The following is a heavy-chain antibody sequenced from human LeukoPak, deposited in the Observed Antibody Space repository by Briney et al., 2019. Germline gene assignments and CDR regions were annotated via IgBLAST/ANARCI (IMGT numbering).Heavy chain of an antibody. Sequence: ASVTVSLKASGYTFAPYHIHWVRQAPGPALEWMGCMNPKNGGSSDAQNFEGTDTMTRETTITTAYMVLSSLKFDDTAIYYCARERGQIAAARLHHWGQGTLVTGSS. CDR2: MNPKNGGS. CDR3: ARERGQIAAARLHH. CDR1: GYTFAPYH. J-gene: IGHJ5*02. V-gene: IGHV1-2*02. D-gene: IGHD6-13*01.